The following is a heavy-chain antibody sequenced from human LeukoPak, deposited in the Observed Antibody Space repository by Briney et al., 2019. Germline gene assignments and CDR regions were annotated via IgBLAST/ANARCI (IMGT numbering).Heavy chain of an antibody. CDR2: IYYSGST. J-gene: IGHJ5*02. V-gene: IGHV4-59*01. Sequence: SETLSLTCTVSGGSISSYYWSWIRQPPGKGLEWIGYIYYSGSTNYNPSLKSRVTISIDTSKNQFSLKLSSVTAADTAVYYCAKDYVPLGIGLYNWFDPWGQGTLVTVSS. CDR1: GGSISSYY. D-gene: IGHD7-27*01. CDR3: AKDYVPLGIGLYNWFDP.